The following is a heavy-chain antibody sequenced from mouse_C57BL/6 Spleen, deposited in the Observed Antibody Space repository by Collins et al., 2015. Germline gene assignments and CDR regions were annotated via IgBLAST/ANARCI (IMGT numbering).Heavy chain of an antibody. CDR1: GYTFTSYW. J-gene: IGHJ2*01. V-gene: IGHV1-53*01. D-gene: IGHD4-1*02. Sequence: QVQLQQPGTELVKPGASVKLSCKASGYTFTSYWMHWVKQRPGQGLEWIGNINPSNGGTNYNEKFKSKATLTVDKSSSTAYMLLSGLTSEDSAVYFCARLNWDENYFDYWGQGTTLTVSS. CDR2: INPSNGGT. CDR3: ARLNWDENYFDY.